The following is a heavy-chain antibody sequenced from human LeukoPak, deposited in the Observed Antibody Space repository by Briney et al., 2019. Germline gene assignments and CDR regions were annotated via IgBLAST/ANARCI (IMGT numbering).Heavy chain of an antibody. Sequence: GGSLRLSCAASGFTFSSYEMNWVRQAPGKGLEWVSAISGSGGSTYYADSVKGRFTISRDNSKNTLYLQMNSLRAEDTAVYYCAKTVGYFDWSNWFDPWGQGTLVTVSS. D-gene: IGHD3-9*01. V-gene: IGHV3-23*01. CDR2: ISGSGGST. J-gene: IGHJ5*02. CDR1: GFTFSSYE. CDR3: AKTVGYFDWSNWFDP.